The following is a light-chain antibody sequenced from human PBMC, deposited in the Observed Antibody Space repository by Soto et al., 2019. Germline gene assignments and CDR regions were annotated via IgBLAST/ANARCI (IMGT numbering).Light chain of an antibody. CDR2: GAS. CDR1: PSVSSN. J-gene: IGKJ3*01. Sequence: EIVMTQSPATLSVSPGERATLSCRASPSVSSNLAWYQQKPGQAPRLLIYGASTRATGIPARFSGSGSGTEFTLTISSLQSEDFAVYYGQQYNNWPPFTFGPGTKVDIK. CDR3: QQYNNWPPFT. V-gene: IGKV3-15*01.